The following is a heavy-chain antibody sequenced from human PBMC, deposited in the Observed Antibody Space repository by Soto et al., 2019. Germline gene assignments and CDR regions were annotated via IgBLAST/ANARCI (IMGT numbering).Heavy chain of an antibody. V-gene: IGHV3-9*01. D-gene: IGHD3-3*01. Sequence: GGSLRLSCAASGFTFDDYAMHWVRQAPGKGLEWVSGISWNSGSIGYADSVKGRFTISRDNAKNSLYLQMNSLRAEDTALYYCAKDLRPTIPPHGMDVWGQGTTVTVSS. CDR3: AKDLRPTIPPHGMDV. J-gene: IGHJ6*02. CDR2: ISWNSGSI. CDR1: GFTFDDYA.